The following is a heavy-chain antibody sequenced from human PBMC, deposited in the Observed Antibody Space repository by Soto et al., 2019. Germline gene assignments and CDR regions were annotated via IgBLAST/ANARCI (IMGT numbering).Heavy chain of an antibody. V-gene: IGHV4-39*07. CDR3: ARVGPRNYYDSSGYYYYFDY. CDR1: GASISSSSFY. Sequence: PSETLSLTCTVSGASISSSSFYWGWIRQPPGKGLESIANIYYDGNTYYNPSLKSRVTISVDTSKNQFSLKLSSVTAADTAVYYCARVGPRNYYDSSGYYYYFDYWGQGTLVTVSS. J-gene: IGHJ4*02. D-gene: IGHD3-22*01. CDR2: IYYDGNT.